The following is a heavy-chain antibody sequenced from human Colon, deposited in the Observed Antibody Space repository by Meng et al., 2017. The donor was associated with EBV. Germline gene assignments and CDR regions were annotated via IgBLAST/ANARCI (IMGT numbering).Heavy chain of an antibody. D-gene: IGHD2-2*01. CDR2: IYRGGGT. J-gene: IGHJ4*02. V-gene: IGHV4-4*02. Sequence: QVQLQESGPGLVRPSGTLSLTWAVSGGSISTSDWWSWVRQPPGKGLEWIGEIYRGGGTNYNPSFKSRVTISVDTSNNHFSLKLSYVTAADTAVYYCARVRVIPAAVGFDYWGQGTLVTVSS. CDR1: GGSISTSDW. CDR3: ARVRVIPAAVGFDY.